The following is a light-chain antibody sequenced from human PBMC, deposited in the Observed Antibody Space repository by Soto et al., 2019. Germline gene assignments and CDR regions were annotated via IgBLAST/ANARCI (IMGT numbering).Light chain of an antibody. CDR3: AAWDDSLHGLV. Sequence: QSVLTQPPSASGTPGQRVTISCSGSSSNIGSNTVNWYQQLPGTAPKLLIYNNNQRPSWVPDRFSGSKSGTSASLASSGLQSEDEADYYCAAWDDSLHGLVFGTGTKFTVL. V-gene: IGLV1-44*01. CDR1: SSNIGSNT. CDR2: NNN. J-gene: IGLJ1*01.